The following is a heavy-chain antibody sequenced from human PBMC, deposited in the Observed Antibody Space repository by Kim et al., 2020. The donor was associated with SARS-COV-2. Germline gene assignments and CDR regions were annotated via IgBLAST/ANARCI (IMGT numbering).Heavy chain of an antibody. J-gene: IGHJ4*02. CDR1: GFTFSDYY. V-gene: IGHV3-11*03. CDR2: ISSSSSYT. CDR3: ARPPSGSGTAGGY. D-gene: IGHD6-19*01. Sequence: GGSLRLSCAASGFTFSDYYMSWIRQAPGKGLEWVSYISSSSSYTNYADSVKGRFTISRDNAKNSLYLQMNSLRAEDTAVYYCARPPSGSGTAGGYWGQGTLVTVSS.